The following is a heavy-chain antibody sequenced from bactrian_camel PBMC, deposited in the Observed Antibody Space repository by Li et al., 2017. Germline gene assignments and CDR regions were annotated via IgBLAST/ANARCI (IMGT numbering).Heavy chain of an antibody. D-gene: IGHD6*01. J-gene: IGHJ4*01. CDR1: ADAYRSYC. Sequence: DVQLVESGGGLVQPGGSLTLSCAASADAYRSYCLGWFRQTPGKEREGVAAIWTGGGTTFYADSVKGRFTISQDSAENTLFLQMNSLKPEDTAMYYCAADIAPKYGGSWYGSYTRWGQGTQVTVS. V-gene: IGHV3S31*01. CDR3: AADIAPKYGGSWYGSYTR. CDR2: IWTGGGTT.